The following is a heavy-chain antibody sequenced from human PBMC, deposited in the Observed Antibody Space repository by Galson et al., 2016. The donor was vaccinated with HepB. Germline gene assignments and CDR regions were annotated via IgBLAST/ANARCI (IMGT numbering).Heavy chain of an antibody. Sequence: SETLSLTCAVSGGSISSSNWWNWVRQPPGKGLEWIGEIYHGGTTYYNPSLMSRFTTSVDTSKNQFSLNLNSVTAADTAVYYCARHALLGAKDFHNWGQGTLVTVS. J-gene: IGHJ4*02. CDR1: GGSISSSNW. V-gene: IGHV4-4*02. D-gene: IGHD1-26*01. CDR3: ARHALLGAKDFHN. CDR2: IYHGGTT.